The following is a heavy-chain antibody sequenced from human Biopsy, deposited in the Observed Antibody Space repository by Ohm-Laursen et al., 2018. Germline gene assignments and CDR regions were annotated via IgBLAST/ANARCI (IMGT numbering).Heavy chain of an antibody. J-gene: IGHJ6*02. CDR3: ARATNSTGWPYYYFYGMDV. CDR2: IYYSGST. D-gene: IGHD2/OR15-2a*01. CDR1: GGSISSGY. Sequence: GTLSLTCPVSGGSISSGYWSWIRQTPGKGLEWIGYIYYSGSTNYNPSLKSRVAISADTSKNQFSLRLNSVTAADTAVYYCARATNSTGWPYYYFYGMDVWGQGTTVTVSS. V-gene: IGHV4-59*13.